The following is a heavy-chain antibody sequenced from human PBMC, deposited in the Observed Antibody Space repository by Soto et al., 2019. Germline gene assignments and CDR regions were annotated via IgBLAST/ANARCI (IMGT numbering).Heavy chain of an antibody. V-gene: IGHV3-64D*08. Sequence: PGGSLRLSCSASGFSFNSYAMHWVRQAPGKGLEYVSGISSSGGGTYHADSVQGRFIISRDNSKDTLYLQMNSVRPEDTAVYYCVKDPTSRTRAFDYWGQGTLVTVSS. J-gene: IGHJ4*02. CDR3: VKDPTSRTRAFDY. CDR1: GFSFNSYA. CDR2: ISSSGGGT.